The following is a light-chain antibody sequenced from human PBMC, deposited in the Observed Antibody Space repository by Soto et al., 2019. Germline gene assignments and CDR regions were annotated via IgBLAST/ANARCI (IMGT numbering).Light chain of an antibody. V-gene: IGLV2-14*03. Sequence: QSALTQPASVSGSPGQSITISCTGTNSDVGVYDFVSWYQHHPGKAPKLIIYGVSTRPSGVSNRVSGSKSGNTASLTISGLQAGDEADYYCSSYTSSSTLVFGTGTKLTVL. CDR1: NSDVGVYDF. J-gene: IGLJ1*01. CDR3: SSYTSSSTLV. CDR2: GVS.